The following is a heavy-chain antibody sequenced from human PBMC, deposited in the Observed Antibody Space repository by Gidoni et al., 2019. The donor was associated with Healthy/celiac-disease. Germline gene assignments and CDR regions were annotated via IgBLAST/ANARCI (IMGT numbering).Heavy chain of an antibody. CDR2: IYYSGST. CDR1: GGSISSYY. Sequence: QVQLQESGPGLVKPSETLSLTCTVSGGSISSYYWSWIRQPPGTGLEWIGYIYYSGSTNYNPSLKSRVTISVDTSKNQFSLKLSSVTAADTAVYYCARDSGSYFRRDAFDIWGQGTMVTVSS. J-gene: IGHJ3*02. D-gene: IGHD1-26*01. CDR3: ARDSGSYFRRDAFDI. V-gene: IGHV4-59*01.